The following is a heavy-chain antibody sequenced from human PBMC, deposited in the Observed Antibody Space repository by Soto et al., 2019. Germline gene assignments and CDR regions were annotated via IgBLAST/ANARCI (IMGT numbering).Heavy chain of an antibody. CDR2: ISGSGGST. CDR1: GFTFSSYA. D-gene: IGHD3-3*01. Sequence: GGSLRLSCAASGFTFSSYAMSWVRQAPGKGLEWVSAISGSGGSTYYADSVKGRFTISRDNSKNTLYLQMNSLRAEDTAVYYCAKDPGSYDFWSGLDYWGQGTLVTVSS. J-gene: IGHJ4*02. V-gene: IGHV3-23*01. CDR3: AKDPGSYDFWSGLDY.